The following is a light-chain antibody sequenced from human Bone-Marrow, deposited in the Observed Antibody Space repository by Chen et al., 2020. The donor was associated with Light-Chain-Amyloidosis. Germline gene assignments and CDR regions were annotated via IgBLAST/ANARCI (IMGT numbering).Light chain of an antibody. CDR3: AAWDDDLNGWV. V-gene: IGLV1-44*01. Sequence: QSVLPQPPSASETPGQRGSISCSGGSSNIGTNTVNWYRQLPGTAPKLLIYTDDQRPSGVPDRLSGSKSGTSASLTISGLQSDDEADYYCAAWDDDLNGWVFGGGTKLTVL. J-gene: IGLJ3*02. CDR2: TDD. CDR1: SSNIGTNT.